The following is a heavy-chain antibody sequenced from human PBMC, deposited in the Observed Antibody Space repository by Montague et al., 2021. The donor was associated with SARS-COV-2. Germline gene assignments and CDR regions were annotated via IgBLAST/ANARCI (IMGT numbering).Heavy chain of an antibody. CDR3: ANPRGEYSGSDFVFWY. V-gene: IGHV3-23*01. J-gene: IGHJ4*02. CDR2: ISDSGGST. Sequence: SLRRSCAASGFGFRSYAMSWVRQAPGKRLEWVSGISDSGGSTYYADSVKGRFTISRDNSKNTLYLQMNGLRVEDTAVYYCANPRGEYSGSDFVFWYWGQGTLVTVSS. D-gene: IGHD5-12*01. CDR1: GFGFRSYA.